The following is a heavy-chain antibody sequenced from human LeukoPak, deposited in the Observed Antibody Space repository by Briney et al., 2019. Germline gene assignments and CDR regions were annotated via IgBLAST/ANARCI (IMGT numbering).Heavy chain of an antibody. Sequence: SETLSLTCTVSGYSISSGNYWGWLRQPPGKGLEWIGSIYHSGSTHYNPSLKSRVTISVDTSKNQFSLNLTSVTAAATVVYYCARGEIGSIGRLGYWGQGTLVTVSS. CDR3: ARGEIGSIGRLGY. V-gene: IGHV4-38-2*02. D-gene: IGHD3-10*01. J-gene: IGHJ4*02. CDR2: IYHSGST. CDR1: GYSISSGNY.